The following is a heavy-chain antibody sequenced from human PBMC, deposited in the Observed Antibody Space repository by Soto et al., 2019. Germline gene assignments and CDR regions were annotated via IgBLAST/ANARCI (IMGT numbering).Heavy chain of an antibody. V-gene: IGHV1-18*01. CDR3: ARDLDVVAAKNYSYYYGMDV. J-gene: IGHJ6*02. D-gene: IGHD2-15*01. Sequence: ASVKVSCKASGYTFTSYGISWVRQAPGQGLEWMGWISAYNGNTNYAQKLQGRVTMTTDTSTSTAYMELRSLRSDDTAVYYCARDLDVVAAKNYSYYYGMDVWGQGTTVTVSS. CDR2: ISAYNGNT. CDR1: GYTFTSYG.